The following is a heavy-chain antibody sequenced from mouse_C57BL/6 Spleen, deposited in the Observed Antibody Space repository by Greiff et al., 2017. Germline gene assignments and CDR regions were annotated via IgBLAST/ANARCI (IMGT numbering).Heavy chain of an antibody. Sequence: VQLQQSGAELMKPGASVKFSCKATGYTFTGYWLEWVKQRPGHGLAWIGEILPGRGSTNYNEKFKGKATFTADTSSNTSYMQLSSLTTDDAAIYYCARESYYGSSLRGFDYWGQGTTLTVSS. CDR3: ARESYYGSSLRGFDY. D-gene: IGHD1-1*01. CDR1: GYTFTGYW. J-gene: IGHJ2*01. CDR2: ILPGRGST. V-gene: IGHV1-9*01.